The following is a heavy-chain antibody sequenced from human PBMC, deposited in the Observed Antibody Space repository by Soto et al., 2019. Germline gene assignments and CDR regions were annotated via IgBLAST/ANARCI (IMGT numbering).Heavy chain of an antibody. CDR1: GGSISGSY. J-gene: IGHJ6*02. V-gene: IGHV4-59*12. CDR3: ARDREGYHHYYYGMDV. D-gene: IGHD2-2*01. Sequence: SETLSLTFSVSGGSISGSYWSWIRQSPGKGLEWLVYIYYSGATYYNPSLKSRVTISVDTSKNQFSLKLSSVTAADTAVYYCARDREGYHHYYYGMDVWGQGTTVTVSS. CDR2: IYYSGAT.